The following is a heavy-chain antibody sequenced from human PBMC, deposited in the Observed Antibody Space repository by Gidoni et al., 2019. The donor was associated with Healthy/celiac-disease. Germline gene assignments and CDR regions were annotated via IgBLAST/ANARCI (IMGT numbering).Heavy chain of an antibody. J-gene: IGHJ5*02. CDR2: IKSKTDGGTT. V-gene: IGHV3-15*01. D-gene: IGHD6-19*01. CDR1: GFTFSHAW. Sequence: EVQLVQSRGGLVKPGGSLRLSCAASGFTFSHAWMSWVRQAPGKGLEWVGRIKSKTDGGTTDYAAPVKGRFTISRDDSKNTLYLQMNSLKTEDTAVYYCTPTMYSSGLFDPWGQGTLVTVSS. CDR3: TPTMYSSGLFDP.